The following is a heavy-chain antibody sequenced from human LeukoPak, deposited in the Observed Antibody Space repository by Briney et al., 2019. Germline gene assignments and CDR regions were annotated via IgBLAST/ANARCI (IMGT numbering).Heavy chain of an antibody. CDR1: GFTVSSNY. CDR3: AKDLRGATTEYFQH. J-gene: IGHJ1*01. D-gene: IGHD1-26*01. Sequence: GGSLRLSCAASGFTVSSNYMSWVRQAPGKGLEWVSVIYSGGSTYYADSVKGRFTISRDNSKNTLYLQMNSLRAEDTAVYYCAKDLRGATTEYFQHWGQGTLVTVSS. V-gene: IGHV3-66*01. CDR2: IYSGGST.